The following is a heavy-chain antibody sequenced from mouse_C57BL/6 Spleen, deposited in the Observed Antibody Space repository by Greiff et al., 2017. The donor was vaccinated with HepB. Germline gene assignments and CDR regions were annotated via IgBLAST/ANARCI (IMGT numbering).Heavy chain of an antibody. Sequence: EVQLVESGPELVKPGASVKISCKASGYSFTGYYMHWVKQSHGNILDWIGYIYPYNGVSSYNQKFKGKATLTVDKSSSTAYMELRSLTSEDSAVYYCARRGYDGYSHWYFDVWGTGTTVTVSS. J-gene: IGHJ1*03. CDR1: GYSFTGYY. D-gene: IGHD2-3*01. V-gene: IGHV1-31*01. CDR2: IYPYNGVS. CDR3: ARRGYDGYSHWYFDV.